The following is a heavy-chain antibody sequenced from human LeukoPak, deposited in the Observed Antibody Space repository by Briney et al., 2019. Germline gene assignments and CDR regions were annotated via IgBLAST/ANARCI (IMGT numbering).Heavy chain of an antibody. CDR2: IKQDGSEK. Sequence: GSLRLSCAASGFTFSSYWMSWVRQAPGKGLEWVANIKQDGSEKYYVDSVKGRFTISRDNAKNSLYLQMNSLRAEDTAVYYCARDEEGYYDSSGCIDYWGQGTLVTVSS. V-gene: IGHV3-7*01. D-gene: IGHD3-22*01. CDR1: GFTFSSYW. CDR3: ARDEEGYYDSSGCIDY. J-gene: IGHJ4*02.